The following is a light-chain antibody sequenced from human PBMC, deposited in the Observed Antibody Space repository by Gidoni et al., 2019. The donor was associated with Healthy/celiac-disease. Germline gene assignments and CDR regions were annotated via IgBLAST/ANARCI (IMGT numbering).Light chain of an antibody. CDR3: SSYTSSSTYVV. CDR1: SSDVGGYNY. J-gene: IGLJ2*01. CDR2: EVS. V-gene: IGLV2-14*01. Sequence: QSALTQPASVSGSPGQPLTISCTGTSSDVGGYNYVAWDQQHPGKAPKLMIYEVSNRPSGVSNRFSGSKSGNTASLTISGLQAEDEADYYCSSYTSSSTYVVFGGGTKLTVL.